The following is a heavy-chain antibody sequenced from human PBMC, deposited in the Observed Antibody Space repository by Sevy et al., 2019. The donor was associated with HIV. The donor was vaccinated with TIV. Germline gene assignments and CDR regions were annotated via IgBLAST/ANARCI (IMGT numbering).Heavy chain of an antibody. CDR3: SSGGGY. Sequence: GGSLRLSCAASGFSVGSYSMNWVRQAPGKGLEWVSFISFTTNNTYYVDSVKGRFTISRDNAKNSVYLQMNSLRAEDTAGYYWSSGGGYWGQGTLVTVSS. CDR1: GFSVGSYS. V-gene: IGHV3-21*04. D-gene: IGHD3-16*01. CDR2: ISFTTNNT. J-gene: IGHJ4*02.